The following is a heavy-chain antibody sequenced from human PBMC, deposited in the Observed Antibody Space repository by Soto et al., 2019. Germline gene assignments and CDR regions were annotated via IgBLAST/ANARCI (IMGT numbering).Heavy chain of an antibody. J-gene: IGHJ5*02. CDR2: ISAYDGKT. CDR3: ARAPHEFWTSYWFDP. Sequence: GASVKVSCKTSGYTFNTYGINWVRQAPGQGLAWMGWISAYDGKTTYAEKFQGRVTLTTDTSTSTAYMELRSLRSDDTAIYYCARAPHEFWTSYWFDPWGQGTPVTVSS. CDR1: GYTFNTYG. D-gene: IGHD3-3*01. V-gene: IGHV1-18*01.